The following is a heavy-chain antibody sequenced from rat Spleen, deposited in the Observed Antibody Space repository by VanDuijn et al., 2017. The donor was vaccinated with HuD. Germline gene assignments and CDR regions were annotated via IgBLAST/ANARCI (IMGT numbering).Heavy chain of an antibody. J-gene: IGHJ4*01. Sequence: EVQLKESGPGLVQPSQTLSLTCTVSGFSLTDYSVHWVRQPPGKGLEWMGVMWSGGSTAYNSALKSRLSISRDTSKSQVFLKMNSLQPEDTGTYYCARHLREASGVMDAWGQGASVTVSS. V-gene: IGHV2S63*01. CDR2: MWSGGST. D-gene: IGHD4-3*01. CDR1: GFSLTDYS. CDR3: ARHLREASGVMDA.